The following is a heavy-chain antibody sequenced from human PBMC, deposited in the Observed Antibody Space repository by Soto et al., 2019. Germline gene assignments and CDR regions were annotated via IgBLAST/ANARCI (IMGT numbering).Heavy chain of an antibody. Sequence: GASVKVSCKASGYRFNTYGITWVRQAPGQGLEWMGWITAYNGHTNSAQKLQDRVTMTTDISTSTAYMELRSLRSDDTAVYYCARGQGEYCSGVSCYANYYYHGLDVWGQGTTVTVSS. CDR1: GYRFNTYG. CDR3: ARGQGEYCSGVSCYANYYYHGLDV. J-gene: IGHJ6*02. CDR2: ITAYNGHT. D-gene: IGHD2-15*01. V-gene: IGHV1-18*01.